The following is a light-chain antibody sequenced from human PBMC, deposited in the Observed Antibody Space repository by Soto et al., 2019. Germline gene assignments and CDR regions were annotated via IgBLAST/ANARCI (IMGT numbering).Light chain of an antibody. Sequence: DIQMTQSPSSLSASIGDRVSITCRASQSIGNFLNWYQQKPGKVPKLLIYAASNLHSGVPSRFSGSGSGTEFTPTISSLQLEDFAAYYCQQSYTSPAFTFGPGTRVNAK. CDR3: QQSYTSPAFT. V-gene: IGKV1-39*01. CDR1: QSIGNF. J-gene: IGKJ3*01. CDR2: AAS.